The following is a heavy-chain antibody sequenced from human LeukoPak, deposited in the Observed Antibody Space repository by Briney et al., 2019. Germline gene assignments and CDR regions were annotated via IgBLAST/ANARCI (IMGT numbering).Heavy chain of an antibody. Sequence: ASVKVSCKASGYTFTSYGISWVRQSPGQGLEWMGWISAYNGNTNYAQKLQGRVTMTTDTSTSTAYMELRSLRSDDTAVYYCARDRISSWYRLSDYWGQGTLVTVSS. CDR1: GYTFTSYG. J-gene: IGHJ4*02. CDR2: ISAYNGNT. D-gene: IGHD6-13*01. CDR3: ARDRISSWYRLSDY. V-gene: IGHV1-18*01.